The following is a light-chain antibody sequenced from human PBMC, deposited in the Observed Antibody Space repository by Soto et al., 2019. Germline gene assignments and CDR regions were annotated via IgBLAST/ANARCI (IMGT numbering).Light chain of an antibody. J-gene: IGKJ1*01. Sequence: DIQMTQSPSSLSASVGDRVTITCRASQSITNLLNWYQHKPGQAPKLLIYGTSSLLTGVPSRFSGSGSGTDFTLTISGLQLEDFATYYCQQTYSSLWTFGKGTKVDIK. CDR1: QSITNL. CDR3: QQTYSSLWT. V-gene: IGKV1-39*01. CDR2: GTS.